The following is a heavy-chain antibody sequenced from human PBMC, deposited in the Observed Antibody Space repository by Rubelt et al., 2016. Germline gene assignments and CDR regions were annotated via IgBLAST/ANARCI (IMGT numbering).Heavy chain of an antibody. D-gene: IGHD3-16*01. CDR2: ISHGGNT. Sequence: QLQLQESGPGLVKPSGTLSLTCSVFGVEMFSLKHYWGWIRQSPGKGLEWIGRISHGGNTYYNPSLKSRVAISVDTSKNQFSRKLNVVTATDPAVYYCARSTSGFGRGSINVWGQGTTVTVSS. J-gene: IGHJ6*02. CDR1: GVEMFSLKHY. CDR3: ARSTSGFGRGSINV. V-gene: IGHV4-39*07.